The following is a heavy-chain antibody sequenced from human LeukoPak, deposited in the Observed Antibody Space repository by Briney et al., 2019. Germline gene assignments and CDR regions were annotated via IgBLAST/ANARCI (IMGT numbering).Heavy chain of an antibody. Sequence: SETLCLTCTVSGGSISSSSYYWGWIRQPPGKGLEWIGSIYHSGSTYYNPSLKSRVTISVDTSKNQFSLKLSSVTAADTAVYYCARGPMVRGVIISAFDIWGQGTMVTVSS. CDR3: ARGPMVRGVIISAFDI. V-gene: IGHV4-39*07. CDR2: IYHSGST. CDR1: GGSISSSSYY. J-gene: IGHJ3*02. D-gene: IGHD3-10*01.